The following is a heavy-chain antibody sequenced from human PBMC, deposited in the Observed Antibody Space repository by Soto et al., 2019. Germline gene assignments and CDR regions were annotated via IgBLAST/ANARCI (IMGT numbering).Heavy chain of an antibody. Sequence: PGGSLRLSCAASGFTFSSHVMSWVRQAPGKGLEWVSAISGSGGTTYYAYSVKGRFTISRDNSKNTPYLKRNSLRAEDTAVYYCAKDELGLLPCLDCWGQGSLGSAAS. CDR1: GFTFSSHV. D-gene: IGHD1-7*01. V-gene: IGHV3-23*01. CDR3: AKDELGLLPCLDC. J-gene: IGHJ4*02. CDR2: ISGSGGTT.